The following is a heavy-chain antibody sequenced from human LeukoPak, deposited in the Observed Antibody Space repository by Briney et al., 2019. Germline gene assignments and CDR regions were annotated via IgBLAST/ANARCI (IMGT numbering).Heavy chain of an antibody. CDR1: GGSISSSSYY. CDR3: ARLHYYYGMDV. Sequence: PSETLSLTCTVSGGSISSSSYYWGWIRQPPGKGLELIGSKYYSGNSYYNPSLKSRISISVDTSKNQFSLELSSVTAADTAVYYCARLHYYYGMDVWGQGTTVTVSS. CDR2: KYYSGNS. V-gene: IGHV4-39*01. J-gene: IGHJ6*02.